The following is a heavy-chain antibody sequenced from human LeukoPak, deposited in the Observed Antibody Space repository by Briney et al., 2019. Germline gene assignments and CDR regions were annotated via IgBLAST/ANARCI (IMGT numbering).Heavy chain of an antibody. CDR3: ARDRCSSTSCYMIGNWFDP. D-gene: IGHD2-2*02. Sequence: SVKVSCKASGGTFSSYAISWVRQAPGQGLEWMGGIIPIFGTANYAQKLQGRVTMTTDTSTSTAYMELRSLRSDDTAVYYCARDRCSSTSCYMIGNWFDPWGQGTLVTVSS. V-gene: IGHV1-69*05. CDR1: GGTFSSYA. CDR2: IIPIFGTA. J-gene: IGHJ5*02.